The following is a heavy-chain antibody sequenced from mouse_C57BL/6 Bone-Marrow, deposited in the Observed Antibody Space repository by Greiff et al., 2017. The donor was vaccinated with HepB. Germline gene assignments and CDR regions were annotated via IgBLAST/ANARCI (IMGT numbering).Heavy chain of an antibody. CDR3: TRDLSYAMDY. V-gene: IGHV5-9-1*02. CDR2: ISSGGDYI. D-gene: IGHD6-1*01. CDR1: GFTFSSYA. Sequence: EVQRVESGEGLVKPGGSLKLSCAASGFTFSSYAMSWVRQTPEKRLEWVAYISSGGDYIYYADTVKGRFTIYRDNARNTMYLQMSSLKSEDTAMYYCTRDLSYAMDYWGQGTSVTVSS. J-gene: IGHJ4*01.